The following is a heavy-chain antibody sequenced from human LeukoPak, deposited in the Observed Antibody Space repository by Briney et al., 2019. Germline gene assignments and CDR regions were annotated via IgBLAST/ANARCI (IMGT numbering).Heavy chain of an antibody. J-gene: IGHJ4*02. D-gene: IGHD2-15*01. CDR1: GFTFSSYW. CDR3: ARALSGRDDY. Sequence: GGSLRLSCAASGFTFSSYWMSWVRQAPGKGLMWISRINSDGSTTTYADSVKGRFTISRDNAKNTLYLQMNSLRAEDMAVYYCARALSGRDDYWGQGTLVTVSS. V-gene: IGHV3-74*01. CDR2: INSDGSTT.